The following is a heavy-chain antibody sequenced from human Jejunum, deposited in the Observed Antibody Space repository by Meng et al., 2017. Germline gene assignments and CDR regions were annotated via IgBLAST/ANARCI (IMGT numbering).Heavy chain of an antibody. J-gene: IGHJ3*02. CDR2: ISNGGGRTI. Sequence: GESLKISCEVSGFIFSSFEMNWVRQAPGKELEWVSYISNGGGRTIYYADSVKGRFTISRDNAKNSLYLQMSNLRAEDTAIYYCAREAGDLRAFDIWGQGTMVTVSS. D-gene: IGHD7-27*01. CDR1: GFIFSSFE. CDR3: AREAGDLRAFDI. V-gene: IGHV3-48*03.